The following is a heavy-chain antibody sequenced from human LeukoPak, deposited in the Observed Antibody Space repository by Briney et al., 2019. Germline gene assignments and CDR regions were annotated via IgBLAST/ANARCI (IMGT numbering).Heavy chain of an antibody. V-gene: IGHV3-11*01. CDR2: ISSSGSTI. CDR1: GFTFSDYY. J-gene: IGHJ4*02. D-gene: IGHD5-24*01. Sequence: GGSLRLSCAASGFTFSDYYMSWIRQAPGKGLEWVSYISSSGSTIYYADSVKGRFTISRDNAKNSLYLQMNSRRAEDTAVYYCARDRLEMALDYWGQGTLVTVSS. CDR3: ARDRLEMALDY.